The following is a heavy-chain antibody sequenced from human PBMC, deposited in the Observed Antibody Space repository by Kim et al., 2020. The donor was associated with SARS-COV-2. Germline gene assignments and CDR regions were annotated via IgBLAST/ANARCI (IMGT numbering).Heavy chain of an antibody. CDR3: ARDRLYYDSSGVGWFDP. V-gene: IGHV3-11*01. CDR2: ISSSGSTI. CDR1: GFTFSDYY. D-gene: IGHD3-22*01. J-gene: IGHJ5*02. Sequence: GGSLRLSCAASGFTFSDYYMSWIRQAPGKGLEWVSYISSSGSTIYYADSVKGRFTISRDNAKNSLYLQMNSLRAEDTAVYYCARDRLYYDSSGVGWFDPWGQGTLVTVSS.